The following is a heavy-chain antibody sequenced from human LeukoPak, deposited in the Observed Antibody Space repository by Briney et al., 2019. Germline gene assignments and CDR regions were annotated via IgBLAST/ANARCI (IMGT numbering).Heavy chain of an antibody. D-gene: IGHD6-19*01. Sequence: PGGSLRLSSAASGFTFSSYAMSWVRQAPGKGLEWVSAISGSGGSTYYADSVKGRFTISRDNSKNTLYLQMNSLRAEDTAVYYCAKDLPSSGWYVSQFDYWGQGTLVTVSS. CDR3: AKDLPSSGWYVSQFDY. J-gene: IGHJ4*02. V-gene: IGHV3-23*01. CDR1: GFTFSSYA. CDR2: ISGSGGST.